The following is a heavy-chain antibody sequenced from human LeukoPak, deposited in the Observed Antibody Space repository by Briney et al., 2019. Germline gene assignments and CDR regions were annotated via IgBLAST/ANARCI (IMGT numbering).Heavy chain of an antibody. J-gene: IGHJ4*02. CDR3: ARDNDFWSGYDKEFDY. CDR2: INPNSGGT. CDR1: GYTFTGYY. Sequence: GASVKVSCKASGYTFTGYYMHWVRQAPGQGLEWMGWINPNSGGTNYAQKFQGRVTMTRDTSISTAYMELSRLRSDDTAVYYCARDNDFWSGYDKEFDYWGQGTLVTVSS. D-gene: IGHD3-3*01. V-gene: IGHV1-2*02.